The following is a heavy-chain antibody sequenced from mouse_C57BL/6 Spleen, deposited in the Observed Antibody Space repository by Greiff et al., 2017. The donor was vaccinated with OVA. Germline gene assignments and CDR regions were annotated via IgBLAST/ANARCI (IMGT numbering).Heavy chain of an antibody. D-gene: IGHD1-1*01. Sequence: VQLQQSGPELVKPGASVKISCKASGYSFTGYYMNWVKQSPEKSLEWIGEINPSTGGTTYNQKFKAKATLTVDKSSSTAYMQLKSLTSEDSAVYYCARGGKEDAMDYWGQGTSVTVSS. CDR3: ARGGKEDAMDY. J-gene: IGHJ4*01. CDR2: INPSTGGT. CDR1: GYSFTGYY. V-gene: IGHV1-42*01.